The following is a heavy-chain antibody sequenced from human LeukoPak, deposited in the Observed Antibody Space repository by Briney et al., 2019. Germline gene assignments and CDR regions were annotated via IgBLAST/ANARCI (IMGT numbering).Heavy chain of an antibody. J-gene: IGHJ5*02. CDR3: ARPLLGVFDP. CDR2: IYTSGNT. D-gene: IGHD2-8*01. Sequence: SETLSLTCTVSGGSISSYYWSWIRQPPGKGLEWMGFIYTSGNTNYNPSLKSRVTISVDTSKNQFSLKLSSVTAADTAVYYCARPLLGVFDPWGQGTLVTVSS. CDR1: GGSISSYY. V-gene: IGHV4-4*09.